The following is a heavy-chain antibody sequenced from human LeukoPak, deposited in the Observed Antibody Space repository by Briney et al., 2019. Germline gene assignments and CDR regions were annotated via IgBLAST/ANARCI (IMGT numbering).Heavy chain of an antibody. J-gene: IGHJ4*02. CDR1: GYTFTNYY. Sequence: ASVKVSCKATGYTFTNYYMHWVRQAPGQGLEWMGIINPSGGSTSYAQKFQGRVTMTRDTSTSTVYMELSSLRSEDTAVYYCVITMVRGVFDYWGQGTLVTVSS. CDR2: INPSGGST. CDR3: VITMVRGVFDY. D-gene: IGHD3-10*01. V-gene: IGHV1-46*01.